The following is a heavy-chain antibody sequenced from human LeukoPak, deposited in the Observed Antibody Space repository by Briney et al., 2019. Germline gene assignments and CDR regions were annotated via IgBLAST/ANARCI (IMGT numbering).Heavy chain of an antibody. CDR3: ARDPAPQDHYYDSSGLLGYFQH. Sequence: SVKVSCTASGGTFSSYAISWVRQAPGQGLEWMGRIIPILGIANYAQKFQGRVTITADKSTSTAYMELSSLRSEDTAVYYCARDPAPQDHYYDSSGLLGYFQHWGQGTLVTVSS. CDR2: IIPILGIA. V-gene: IGHV1-69*04. CDR1: GGTFSSYA. D-gene: IGHD3-22*01. J-gene: IGHJ1*01.